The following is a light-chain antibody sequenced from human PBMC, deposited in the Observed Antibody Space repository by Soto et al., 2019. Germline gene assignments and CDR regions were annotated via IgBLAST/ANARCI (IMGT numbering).Light chain of an antibody. J-gene: IGKJ5*01. CDR1: QNITNN. V-gene: IGKV1-33*01. CDR3: QQYYGLPPLA. Sequence: TSQARASLSASIVDIDTITCQASQNITNNLSWYQQKPGKAPNLLIYHASKLAKGVTSRFSGSGSGTDFSFIITCLVRADLATHYSQQYYGLPPLAFAQGTRLEIK. CDR2: HAS.